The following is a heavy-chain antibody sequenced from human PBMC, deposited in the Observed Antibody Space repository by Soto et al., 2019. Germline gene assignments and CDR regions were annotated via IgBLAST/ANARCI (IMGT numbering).Heavy chain of an antibody. CDR1: GGAFIGYY. CDR3: ARGPNPLVEVTALRPFDY. D-gene: IGHD2-21*02. Sequence: PSETLSLTCAVYGGAFIGYYCTCIRHSPLKCLEWIGEINHSGSTYYNPSLKSRVTISVDTPKNQFSLKVTSVTAADSAVYYCARGPNPLVEVTALRPFDYWGQGTLVTVSS. V-gene: IGHV4-34*01. J-gene: IGHJ4*02. CDR2: INHSGST.